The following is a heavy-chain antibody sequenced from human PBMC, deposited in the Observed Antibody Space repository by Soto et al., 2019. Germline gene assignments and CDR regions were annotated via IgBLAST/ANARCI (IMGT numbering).Heavy chain of an antibody. D-gene: IGHD1-26*01. V-gene: IGHV4-30-4*01. CDR2: IHHSGST. J-gene: IGHJ4*02. CDR1: GGSISSGENF. Sequence: QVQLQESGPGLVKPSQTLSLTCTVSGGSISSGENFWNWIRQSPGKGLEWIGYIHHSGSTYYNPSLKSRLNIAVDTSKNQISLKLNSVTAADTAVYYCARDTGTYPYYFDYWGQGTLVTVSS. CDR3: ARDTGTYPYYFDY.